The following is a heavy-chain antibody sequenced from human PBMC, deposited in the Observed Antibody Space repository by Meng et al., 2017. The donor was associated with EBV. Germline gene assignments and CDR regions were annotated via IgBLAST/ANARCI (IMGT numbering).Heavy chain of an antibody. CDR2: IYWDDDK. CDR3: AHRRDEYSSSWYGWFDP. CDR1: GFSLSTSGVG. V-gene: IGHV2-5*02. D-gene: IGHD6-13*01. J-gene: IGHJ5*02. Sequence: QLTLKESGPTLVKPNKTLTLTCTFSGFSLSTSGVGVGWIRQPPGKALEWLALIYWDDDKRYSPSLKSRLTITKDTSKNQVVLTMTNMDPVDTATYYCAHRRDEYSSSWYGWFDPWGQGTLVTVSS.